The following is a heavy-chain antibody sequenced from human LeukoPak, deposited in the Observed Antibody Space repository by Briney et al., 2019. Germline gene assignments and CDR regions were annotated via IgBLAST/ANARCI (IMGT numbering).Heavy chain of an antibody. J-gene: IGHJ4*02. CDR1: GFTFSSYA. CDR3: ARDRGITMIVVVSTLFDY. CDR2: ISYDGSNK. Sequence: GGSLRLSCAASGFTFSSYAMHWVRQAPGKGLEWVAVISYDGSNKYYADSAKGRFTISRDNSKNTLYLQMNSLRAEDTAVYYCARDRGITMIVVVSTLFDYWGQGTLVTVSS. D-gene: IGHD3-22*01. V-gene: IGHV3-30*04.